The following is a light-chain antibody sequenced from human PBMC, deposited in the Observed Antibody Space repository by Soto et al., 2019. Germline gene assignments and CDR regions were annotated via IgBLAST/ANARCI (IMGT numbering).Light chain of an antibody. J-gene: IGLJ2*01. CDR3: CSYAGSYTLV. CDR2: GVS. V-gene: IGLV2-11*01. Sequence: QSVLTQPRSVSGSPGQSVTISCTGTSSDVGIYNYVSWYQQHPGKAPKLMIYGVSERPSGVPDRFSGSKSGNTASLTISGLQAEDEADYYCCSYAGSYTLVFGGGTKVTVL. CDR1: SSDVGIYNY.